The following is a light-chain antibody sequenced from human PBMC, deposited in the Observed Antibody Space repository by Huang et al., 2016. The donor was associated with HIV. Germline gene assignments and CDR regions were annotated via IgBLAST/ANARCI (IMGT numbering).Light chain of an antibody. CDR3: QQRSAWPRT. J-gene: IGKJ2*01. CDR2: DAS. V-gene: IGKV3-11*01. CDR1: QSVFSY. Sequence: EIVLTQSPGTLSLSPGERATLSCRTSQSVFSYLAWYQQRPGQAPRLLIYDASNRATGIPARFSGSGSGTDFTLTISSLEPEDCAVYYCQQRSAWPRTFGQGTKLEIK.